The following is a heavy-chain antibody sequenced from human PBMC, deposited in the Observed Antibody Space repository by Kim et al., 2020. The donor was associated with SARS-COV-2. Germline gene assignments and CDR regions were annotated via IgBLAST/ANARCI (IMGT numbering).Heavy chain of an antibody. CDR1: GGSISSTNYY. D-gene: IGHD5-18*01. CDR3: AGRYGYFAY. V-gene: IGHV4-39*01. J-gene: IGHJ4*02. Sequence: SETLSLTCSVSGGSISSTNYYWGWIRQPPGKGLEWVGTIYYSGTTYYNPSLKSRLTISVDTSKNQVSLKLSSVTAADTAVYYCAGRYGYFAYWGQGTLV. CDR2: IYYSGTT.